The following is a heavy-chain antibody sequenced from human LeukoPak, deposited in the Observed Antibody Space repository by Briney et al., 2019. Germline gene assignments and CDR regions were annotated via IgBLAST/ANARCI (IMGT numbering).Heavy chain of an antibody. Sequence: ASVKVSCKVSGYTLTELSMHWVRQAPGKGLEWMGGFDPEDGETIYAQKFQGRVTMTEDTSTDTAYMELSSLRSEDTAVYYCATEGLGPHGSSSWYEAPLGFDYWGQGTLVTVSS. CDR2: FDPEDGET. V-gene: IGHV1-24*01. D-gene: IGHD6-13*01. CDR1: GYTLTELS. CDR3: ATEGLGPHGSSSWYEAPLGFDY. J-gene: IGHJ4*02.